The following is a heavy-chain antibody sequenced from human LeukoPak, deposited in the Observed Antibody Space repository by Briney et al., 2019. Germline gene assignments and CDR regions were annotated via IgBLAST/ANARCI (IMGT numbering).Heavy chain of an antibody. Sequence: ASVKVSCKASGYTFTAYYMHWVRQAPGQGLEWMGWINPNSGGTNYAQKFQGRVTMTRDTSISTAYMELSRLRSDDTAVYYCARGAYGESPNDAFDIWGQGTMVTVSS. J-gene: IGHJ3*02. CDR3: ARGAYGESPNDAFDI. V-gene: IGHV1-2*02. D-gene: IGHD4-17*01. CDR1: GYTFTAYY. CDR2: INPNSGGT.